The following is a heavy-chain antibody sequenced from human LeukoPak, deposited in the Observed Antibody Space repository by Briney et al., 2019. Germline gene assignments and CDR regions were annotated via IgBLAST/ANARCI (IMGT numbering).Heavy chain of an antibody. D-gene: IGHD5-24*01. CDR2: IYYSGST. J-gene: IGHJ2*01. CDR3: ARCRRDGYNYFPHFDL. V-gene: IGHV4-59*01. CDR1: GGSTSSYY. Sequence: PSETLSLTCTVSGGSTSSYYWSWIRQPPGKGLEWIGYIYYSGSTNYNPSLKSRVTISVDTSKNQFSLKLSSATAADTAVYYCARCRRDGYNYFPHFDLWGRGTLVTVSS.